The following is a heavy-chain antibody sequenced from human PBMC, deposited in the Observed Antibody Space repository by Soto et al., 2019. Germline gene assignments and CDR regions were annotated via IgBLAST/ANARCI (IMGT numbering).Heavy chain of an antibody. Sequence: SETLSLTCTVSGGSISSGGYYWSWIRQHPGKGLEWIGYIYYSGSTYYNPSLKSRVTISVDTSKNQFSLKLSSVTAADTAVYYCARADDSGGYGPSCAYSGQRTLVIVSA. CDR1: GGSISSGGYY. V-gene: IGHV4-31*03. CDR2: IYYSGST. J-gene: IGHJ4*02. CDR3: ARADDSGGYGPSCAY. D-gene: IGHD3-22*01.